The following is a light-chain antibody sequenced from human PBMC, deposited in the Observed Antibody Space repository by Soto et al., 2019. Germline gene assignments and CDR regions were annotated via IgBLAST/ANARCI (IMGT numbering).Light chain of an antibody. CDR3: QQRSNWPPWT. V-gene: IGKV3-11*01. Sequence: IVLTQSPATLSLSPGERATLSCRASRSISNSLAWYQQQPGQPPRLLIYAASNRATGIPARFSGSGSGTDFSLTISSLEPEDFAVYYCQQRSNWPPWTFGQGTKVEFK. CDR2: AAS. CDR1: RSISNS. J-gene: IGKJ1*01.